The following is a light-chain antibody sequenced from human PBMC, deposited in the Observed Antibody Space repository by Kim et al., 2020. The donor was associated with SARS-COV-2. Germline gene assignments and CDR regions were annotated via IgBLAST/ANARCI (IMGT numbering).Light chain of an antibody. CDR1: QTISTW. V-gene: IGKV1-5*03. Sequence: SAAVGDRVTITCRASQTISTWLAWDQQKPGKAPKLLLYLASTLESGVPSRFSGSGSGTEFTLTIDGLQPDDFATYYCQHYIRFPYTFGQGTKLEI. J-gene: IGKJ2*01. CDR3: QHYIRFPYT. CDR2: LAS.